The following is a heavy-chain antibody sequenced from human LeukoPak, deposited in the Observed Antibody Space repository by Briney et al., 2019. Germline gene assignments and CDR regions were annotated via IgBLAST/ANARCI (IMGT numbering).Heavy chain of an antibody. Sequence: GGSLRLSCAASGFTFSSNAMSWVRQAPGKGLEWVSAISGRDGSTYYADSVEGRFTISRDDSKNTLYLQMNSLRAEDTAVYYCAKKGVREFDYWGQGLLVTVSS. J-gene: IGHJ4*02. D-gene: IGHD2-8*01. V-gene: IGHV3-23*01. CDR2: ISGRDGST. CDR3: AKKGVREFDY. CDR1: GFTFSSNA.